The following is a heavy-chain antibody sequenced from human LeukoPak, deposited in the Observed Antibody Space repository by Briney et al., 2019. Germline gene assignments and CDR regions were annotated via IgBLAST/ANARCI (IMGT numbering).Heavy chain of an antibody. J-gene: IGHJ6*02. CDR1: GYTFTGYY. CDR3: ASSSGSYCGGDCYSPYYYYGMDV. CDR2: INPNSGGT. V-gene: IGHV1-2*02. D-gene: IGHD2-21*02. Sequence: ASVKVSCKASGYTFTGYYMHWVRQAPAQGLEWMGWINPNSGGTNYAQKFQGRVTMTRDTSISTAYMELSRLRSDDTAVYYCASSSGSYCGGDCYSPYYYYGMDVWGQGTTVTVSS.